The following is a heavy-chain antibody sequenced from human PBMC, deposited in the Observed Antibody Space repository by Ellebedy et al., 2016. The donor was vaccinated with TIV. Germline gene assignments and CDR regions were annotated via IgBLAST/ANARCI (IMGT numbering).Heavy chain of an antibody. CDR3: ARFDYDVEGYYGLDV. V-gene: IGHV4-59*01. D-gene: IGHD3-16*01. CDR1: GGSISKFP. J-gene: IGHJ6*02. CDR2: IFYSGDT. Sequence: SETLSLTXAVSGGSISKFPWTWIRQPPGKGLEWIGYIFYSGDTNYNPSLKSRVSISVDTSKSQLSLTLTSVTAADTGVYYCARFDYDVEGYYGLDVWGQGTTVTVSS.